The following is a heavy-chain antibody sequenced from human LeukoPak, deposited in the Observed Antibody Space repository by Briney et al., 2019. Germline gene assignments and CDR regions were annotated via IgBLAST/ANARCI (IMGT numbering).Heavy chain of an antibody. V-gene: IGHV3-66*01. J-gene: IGHJ4*02. CDR1: GFTVSSNF. CDR3: ARGGDSLHY. Sequence: PGGSLRLSCAASGFTVSSNFMTWVRQAPGKGPEWVSVIYSGGSTYYADSVKDRFTISRDNSKNMLYLQMNSLRAEDTAVYYCARGGDSLHYWGQGTLVTVSS. D-gene: IGHD3-10*01. CDR2: IYSGGST.